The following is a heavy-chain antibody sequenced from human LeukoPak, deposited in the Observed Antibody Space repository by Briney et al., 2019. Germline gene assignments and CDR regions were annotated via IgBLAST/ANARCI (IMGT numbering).Heavy chain of an antibody. D-gene: IGHD3-10*01. V-gene: IGHV1-69*05. CDR1: GGTFSSYA. CDR2: IIPIFGTA. Sequence: SVKVSCKASGGTFSSYAISWVRQTPGQGLEWMGGIIPIFGTANYTQKFQGRVTITTDESTSTAYMELSSLRSEDTAVYYCAREITMVRGARAGFDYWGQGTLVTVSS. CDR3: AREITMVRGARAGFDY. J-gene: IGHJ4*02.